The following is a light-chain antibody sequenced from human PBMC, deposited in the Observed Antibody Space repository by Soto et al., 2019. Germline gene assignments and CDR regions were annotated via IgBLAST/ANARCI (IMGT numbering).Light chain of an antibody. V-gene: IGKV3-20*01. CDR1: QTVTSSY. Sequence: EFVLTQSPGTLSLSPGERATLSCRASQTVTSSYLAWYQQKPGQAPRLLIYGASSRATGIPDRFSGSGSGTDFTLTISRLEPEDFAIYYCQHYGTSLMYTFGQGTKLEIK. CDR2: GAS. J-gene: IGKJ2*01. CDR3: QHYGTSLMYT.